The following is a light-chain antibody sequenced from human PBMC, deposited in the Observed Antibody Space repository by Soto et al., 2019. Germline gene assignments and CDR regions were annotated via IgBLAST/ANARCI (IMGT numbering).Light chain of an antibody. Sequence: EIVLTQSPATLSLSPGERATLSCRASRSVDTYLAWYQQKLGQAPRLLIYDASSRATGIPARFSGNGSGTHFTLTISCLEPEDFAVYYCQQLKNWPPVTSGGGTKVDIK. CDR1: RSVDTY. J-gene: IGKJ4*01. V-gene: IGKV3-11*01. CDR2: DAS. CDR3: QQLKNWPPVT.